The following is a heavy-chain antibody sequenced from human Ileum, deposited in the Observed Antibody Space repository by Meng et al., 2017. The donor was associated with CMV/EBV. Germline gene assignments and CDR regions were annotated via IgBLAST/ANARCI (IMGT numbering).Heavy chain of an antibody. D-gene: IGHD6-19*01. CDR3: AKAARLLHAFDI. J-gene: IGHJ3*02. CDR1: GFTFTNYA. Sequence: GESLKISCVASGFTFTNYAMNWVRQAPGKGLEWVSIIYAGGGSTYYADSVKGRFTISGDDSKNTVFLQMNSLRADDTALYYCAKAARLLHAFDIWGQGTVVTVSS. V-gene: IGHV3-23*03. CDR2: IYAGGGST.